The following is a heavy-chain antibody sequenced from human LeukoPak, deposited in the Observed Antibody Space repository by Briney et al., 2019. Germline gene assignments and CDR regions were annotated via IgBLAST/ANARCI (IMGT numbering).Heavy chain of an antibody. CDR2: IIPIFGTA. J-gene: IGHJ4*02. D-gene: IGHD3-16*01. CDR3: ATEWGRLQFDY. V-gene: IGHV1-69*05. Sequence: ASVKVSCKASGGTFSSYAISWVRQAPGQGLEWMGGIIPIFGTANYAQKFQGRVTITTDESTSTAYMELSSLRSEDTAVYYCATEWGRLQFDYWGQGTLVTVSS. CDR1: GGTFSSYA.